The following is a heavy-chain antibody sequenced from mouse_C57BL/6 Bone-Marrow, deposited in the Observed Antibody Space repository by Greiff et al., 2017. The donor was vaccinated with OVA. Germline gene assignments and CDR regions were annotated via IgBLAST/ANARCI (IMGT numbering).Heavy chain of an antibody. J-gene: IGHJ4*01. CDR1: GYTFTSYW. Sequence: QVQLQQPGTDLVKPGASVKLSCKASGYTFTSYWMHWVKQRPGQGLEWIGNINPSNGGTNYNEKFKSKATLTVDKSSSTAYMQLSSLTSEDSAVYYCARSKGYDGRVYAMDYWGQGTSVTVSS. D-gene: IGHD2-2*01. CDR2: INPSNGGT. V-gene: IGHV1-53*01. CDR3: ARSKGYDGRVYAMDY.